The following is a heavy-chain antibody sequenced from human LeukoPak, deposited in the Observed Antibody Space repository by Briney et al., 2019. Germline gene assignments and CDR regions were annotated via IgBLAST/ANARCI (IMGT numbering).Heavy chain of an antibody. V-gene: IGHV1-2*02. D-gene: IGHD6-19*01. CDR2: INPNSGGT. CDR1: GYTFTGYY. Sequence: ASVKVSCKASGYTFTGYYMHWVRPAPGQGLEWMGWINPNSGGTNYAQKFQGRVTMTRDTSISTAYMELSRLRSDDTAVYYRARARRIAVAGSTQYFQHWGQGTLVTVSS. CDR3: ARARRIAVAGSTQYFQH. J-gene: IGHJ1*01.